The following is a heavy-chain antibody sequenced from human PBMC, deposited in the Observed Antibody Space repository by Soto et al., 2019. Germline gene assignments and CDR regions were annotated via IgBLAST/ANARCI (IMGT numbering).Heavy chain of an antibody. CDR3: ARAGDPSLKGSFDI. CDR2: IYHSGSA. V-gene: IGHV4-4*02. CDR1: GGCISSNNW. J-gene: IGHJ3*02. D-gene: IGHD4-17*01. Sequence: VSLTCVVAGGCISSNNWWSWVRQPPGRGLEWIGEIYHSGSANYNPSLKSRVTMSVDKSRNQFSLKLNSVTAADTAVYYCARAGDPSLKGSFDIWGQGTMVTVS.